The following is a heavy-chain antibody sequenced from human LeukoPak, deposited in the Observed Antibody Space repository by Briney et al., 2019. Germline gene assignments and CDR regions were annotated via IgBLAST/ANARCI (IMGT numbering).Heavy chain of an antibody. CDR2: IKPDGGEK. Sequence: PGGSLRLSXAASGFTFSSYWMSWVRQSPGKGLEWVVSIKPDGGEKYFMDSVKGRFTISRDNAKNALYLEMNSLRAEDTAEYFCARERMYSGSGSTYPYYDYWGQGTLVTVSS. D-gene: IGHD3-10*01. V-gene: IGHV3-7*01. CDR3: ARERMYSGSGSTYPYYDY. J-gene: IGHJ4*02. CDR1: GFTFSSYW.